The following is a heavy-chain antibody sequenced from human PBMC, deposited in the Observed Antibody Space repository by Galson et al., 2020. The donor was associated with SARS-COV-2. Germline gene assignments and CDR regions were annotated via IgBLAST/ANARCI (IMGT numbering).Heavy chain of an antibody. J-gene: IGHJ6*02. CDR2: INHSGRT. V-gene: IGHV4-34*01. Sequence: PSETLSLTCAVYGGSFSNYYWPWIRQPPGKGIEWIGEINHSGRTRYNPPLKSRVPMPVDTSTNQFSLRLSSVTAADTAVYYCARGFDGLYDSSGFFGLGVFFYYGLDVWGQGTTVSVSS. CDR1: GGSFSNYY. CDR3: ARGFDGLYDSSGFFGLGVFFYYGLDV. D-gene: IGHD3-22*01.